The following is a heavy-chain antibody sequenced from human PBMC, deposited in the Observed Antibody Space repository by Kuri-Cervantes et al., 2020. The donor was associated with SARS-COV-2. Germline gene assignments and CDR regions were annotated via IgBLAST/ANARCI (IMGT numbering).Heavy chain of an antibody. CDR2: ISGSGDST. CDR1: GFTFSSYA. V-gene: IGHV3-23*01. J-gene: IGHJ4*02. Sequence: GGSLRLSCAASGFTFSSYAMSWVRQAPGKGLEWVSAISGSGDSTYYADSVKGRFTISRDNSKNTLYLQMNSLRAEDTAVYYCAKDGRLIAARRPQPGQTYFDYWGQGTLVTVSS. CDR3: AKDGRLIAARRPQPGQTYFDY. D-gene: IGHD6-6*01.